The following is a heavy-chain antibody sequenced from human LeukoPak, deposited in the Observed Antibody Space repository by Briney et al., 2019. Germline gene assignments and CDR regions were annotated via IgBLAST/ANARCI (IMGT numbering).Heavy chain of an antibody. J-gene: IGHJ4*02. CDR1: GGSISSSSYY. D-gene: IGHD6-13*01. Sequence: SETLSLTCTVSGGSISSSSYYWSWIRQPPGKGLEWIGEINHSGSTNYSPSLKSRVTISVDTSKNQFSLKLSSVTAADTAVYYCARVPRRIAAAGTFDYWGQGTLVTVSS. CDR2: INHSGST. V-gene: IGHV4-39*07. CDR3: ARVPRRIAAAGTFDY.